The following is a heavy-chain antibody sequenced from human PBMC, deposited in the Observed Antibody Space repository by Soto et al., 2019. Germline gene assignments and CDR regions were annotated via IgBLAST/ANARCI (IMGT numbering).Heavy chain of an antibody. CDR1: GGSISSGDYY. CDR3: ARDQGGGYCSGGSCYFPHYFDY. V-gene: IGHV4-30-4*01. J-gene: IGHJ4*02. CDR2: IYYNGST. Sequence: SETLSLTCTVSGGSISSGDYYWSWIRQPPGKGLEWIGYIYYNGSTYYNPSLKSRVTISVDTSKNQFSLKLSSVTAADTAVYYCARDQGGGYCSGGSCYFPHYFDYWGQGTLVTVSS. D-gene: IGHD2-15*01.